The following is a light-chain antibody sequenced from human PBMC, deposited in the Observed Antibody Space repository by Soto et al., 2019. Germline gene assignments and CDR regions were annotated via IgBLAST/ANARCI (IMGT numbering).Light chain of an antibody. CDR2: GAS. V-gene: IGKV3-15*01. CDR1: QSVRGT. J-gene: IGKJ4*01. Sequence: EIVLTQSQCTLSLSPGERATLSCSASQSVRGTYLAWYQQKPGQAPRLLIYGASTGATGIPARFSGSGSGTEFTLTISSLQSEDFAIYYCQQYNNWPLTFGGGSNVDI. CDR3: QQYNNWPLT.